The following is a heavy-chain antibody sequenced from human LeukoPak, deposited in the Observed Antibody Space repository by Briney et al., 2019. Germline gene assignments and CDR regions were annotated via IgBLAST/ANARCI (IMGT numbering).Heavy chain of an antibody. J-gene: IGHJ4*02. CDR1: RYTFTSYA. CDR3: VRGYSAMVQPDY. CDR2: INANTGNP. Sequence: ASVKVSCKASRYTFTSYAMKWVRQDPGQRLEWMGWINANTGNPKYAQGLTGRVSFSLDTSLSTAYLQIRTVHGEDTALCYVVRGYSAMVQPDYWGQGTVVTVST. V-gene: IGHV7-4-1*02. D-gene: IGHD5-18*01.